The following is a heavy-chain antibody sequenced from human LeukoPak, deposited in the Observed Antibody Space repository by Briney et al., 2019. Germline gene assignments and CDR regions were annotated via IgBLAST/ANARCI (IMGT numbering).Heavy chain of an antibody. D-gene: IGHD2-15*01. J-gene: IGHJ4*02. CDR2: IWYDGSNK. CDR3: AKQVVAADY. CDR1: GFTFSSYG. V-gene: IGHV3-33*06. Sequence: GRSLRLSCAASGFTFSSYGMHWVRQAPGKGLEWVAVIWYDGSNKYYADSVKGRFTISRDNSKNTLYLQMNSLRAEDTAVYYCAKQVVAADYWGQGTLVTVSS.